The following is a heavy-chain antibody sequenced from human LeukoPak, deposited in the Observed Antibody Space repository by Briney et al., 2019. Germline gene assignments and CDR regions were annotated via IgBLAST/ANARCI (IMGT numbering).Heavy chain of an antibody. CDR3: AREPRPVGATSFGYYFDY. J-gene: IGHJ4*02. Sequence: ASVTVSCTASGYTFTSYYIHWVRQAPGQGLEWMGIINPSGGTTVYAQNFQGRVIMTRDTSTSTVHMDLSSLRSEDAAVYYCAREPRPVGATSFGYYFDYWGQGTLVTVSS. V-gene: IGHV1-46*01. CDR1: GYTFTSYY. D-gene: IGHD1-26*01. CDR2: INPSGGTT.